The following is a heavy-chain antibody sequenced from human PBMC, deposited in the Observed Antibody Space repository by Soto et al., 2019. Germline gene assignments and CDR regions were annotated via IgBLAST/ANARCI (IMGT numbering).Heavy chain of an antibody. CDR3: AGYNYRTSGPFDP. CDR2: INPSGGSA. Sequence: ASVHVSCTAFGYTSTTPNMSWVRQAPGQGLEWMGMINPSGGSATYAQKFRGRNSMTRDTSTSTVYLDLSSLRSEDTAVYYCAGYNYRTSGPFDPWGQGTRVSVSS. J-gene: IGHJ5*02. CDR1: GYTSTTPN. V-gene: IGHV1-46*01. D-gene: IGHD3-22*01.